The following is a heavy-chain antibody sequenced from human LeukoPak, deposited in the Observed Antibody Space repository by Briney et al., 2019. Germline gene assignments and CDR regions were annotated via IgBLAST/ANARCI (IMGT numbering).Heavy chain of an antibody. Sequence: GGPLRLSCAASGFTFSSYSMNWVRQAPGKGLEWVSYISSSSTMFYADFVKGRFTISRDNAKNSQYLQTNSLRDEDTAVYYCARGDDSNWFDPWGQGILVTVSS. D-gene: IGHD1-1*01. CDR3: ARGDDSNWFDP. CDR1: GFTFSSYS. CDR2: ISSSSTM. J-gene: IGHJ5*02. V-gene: IGHV3-48*02.